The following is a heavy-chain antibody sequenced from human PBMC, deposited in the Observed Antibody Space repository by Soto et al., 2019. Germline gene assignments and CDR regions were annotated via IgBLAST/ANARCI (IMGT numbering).Heavy chain of an antibody. CDR3: ASLPVPYYYGSGSYFSDY. Sequence: ASVKVSCKASGYTFTSYYMHWVRQAPGQGLEWMGIINPSGGSTSYAQKFQGRVTITADKSTSTAYMELSSLRSEDTAVYYCASLPVPYYYGSGSYFSDYWGQGTLVTVSS. J-gene: IGHJ4*02. V-gene: IGHV1-46*01. CDR1: GYTFTSYY. D-gene: IGHD3-10*01. CDR2: INPSGGST.